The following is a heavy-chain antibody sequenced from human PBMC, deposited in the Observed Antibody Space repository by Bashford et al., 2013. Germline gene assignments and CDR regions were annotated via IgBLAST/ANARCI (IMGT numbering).Heavy chain of an antibody. V-gene: IGHV3-23*01. D-gene: IGHD3-22*01. CDR1: GFTFSSYV. J-gene: IGHJ4*02. Sequence: VLSGGSLRLSCRASGFTFSSYVMTWVRQAPGKGLEWVSGINDNGDTTFYAASVQGRFVISRDNSKNTVYLHMNNLRPDDTAVYYCAKGSWIVVAISPYYFDYVGPGKPGHRLL. CDR3: AKGSWIVVAISPYYFDY. CDR2: INDNGDTT.